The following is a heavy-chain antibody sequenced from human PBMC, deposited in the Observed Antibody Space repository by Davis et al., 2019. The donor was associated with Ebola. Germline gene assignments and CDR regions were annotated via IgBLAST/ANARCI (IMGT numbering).Heavy chain of an antibody. CDR2: ISAYNYKT. Sequence: ASVKVSCKASGYTFTSYGFNWVRQAPGQGLEWMGWISAYNYKTNYAQKLQDRVTMTTDTSTSTAYMELRSLRSDDTAVYYCARARHPYSGYYYDGMDVWGQGTTVTVSS. CDR1: GYTFTSYG. CDR3: ARARHPYSGYYYDGMDV. J-gene: IGHJ6*02. D-gene: IGHD3-22*01. V-gene: IGHV1-18*04.